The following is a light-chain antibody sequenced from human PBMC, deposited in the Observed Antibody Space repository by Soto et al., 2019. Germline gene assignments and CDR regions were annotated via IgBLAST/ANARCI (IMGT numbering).Light chain of an antibody. CDR3: QQYNSFSLT. CDR1: QSFNSW. Sequence: DIQMTQFPSTLSAAVGDAVTITCRARQSFNSWLAWYQQKPGKAPKLLIYDASSLRSGVPSRFSGSQSGTEFTLTISSLQPDDFATYYCQQYNSFSLTFGQGTKVEIK. CDR2: DAS. V-gene: IGKV1-5*01. J-gene: IGKJ1*01.